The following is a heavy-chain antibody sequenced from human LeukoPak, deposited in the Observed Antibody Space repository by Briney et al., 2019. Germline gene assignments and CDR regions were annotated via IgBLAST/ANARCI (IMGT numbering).Heavy chain of an antibody. V-gene: IGHV1-69*13. CDR3: ARVGSTFNITIFGEVTRDWYFDL. Sequence: SVTVSCKASGGTFSSYAISWVRQAPGQGLEWMGGIIPIFGTANYAQKFQGRVTITADESTSTAYMELSSLRSEDTAVYYCARVGSTFNITIFGEVTRDWYFDLWGRGTLVTVSS. CDR1: GGTFSSYA. D-gene: IGHD3-3*01. CDR2: IIPIFGTA. J-gene: IGHJ2*01.